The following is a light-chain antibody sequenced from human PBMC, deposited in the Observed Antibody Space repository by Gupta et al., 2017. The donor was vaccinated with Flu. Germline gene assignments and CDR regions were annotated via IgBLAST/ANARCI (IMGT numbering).Light chain of an antibody. V-gene: IGLV1-51*01. J-gene: IGLJ2*01. Sequence: QSVLTQPPSVSAAPGQKVTFSCSGSASNIGINYVSWHQQLPGRVPKLLIYDNDKRPSGIPDRFSGSKSGTSATLGITGLQTGDEADYYCGTWDNSLSAVVFGGGTKVAVL. CDR2: DND. CDR1: ASNIGINY. CDR3: GTWDNSLSAVV.